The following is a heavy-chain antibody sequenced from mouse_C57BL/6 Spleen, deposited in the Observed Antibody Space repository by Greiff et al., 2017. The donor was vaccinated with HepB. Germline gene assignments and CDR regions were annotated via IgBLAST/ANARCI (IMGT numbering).Heavy chain of an antibody. CDR2: INPGSGGT. D-gene: IGHD1-1*01. J-gene: IGHJ2*01. CDR1: GYAFTNYL. CDR3: ARGYGSSPLDY. Sequence: VQLQQSGAELVRPGTSVKVSCKASGYAFTNYLIEWVKQRPGQGLEWIGVINPGSGGTNYNEKFKCKATLTADKSSSTAYMQLSSLTSEDSAVYCCARGYGSSPLDYWGQGTTLTVSS. V-gene: IGHV1-54*01.